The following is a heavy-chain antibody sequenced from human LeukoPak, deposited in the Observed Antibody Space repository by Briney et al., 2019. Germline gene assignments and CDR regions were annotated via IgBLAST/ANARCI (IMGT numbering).Heavy chain of an antibody. Sequence: SETLSLTCAVSGYSISSGLYWGWIRQPPGKGLEWIGSIYHSGNTYYNPSLKSRVTMSVDTSKNQLSLKLSSVTAADTAFYYCARGPTRYYFDYWGQGTLVTVSS. D-gene: IGHD5-12*01. CDR3: ARGPTRYYFDY. V-gene: IGHV4-38-2*01. CDR2: IYHSGNT. J-gene: IGHJ4*02. CDR1: GYSISSGLY.